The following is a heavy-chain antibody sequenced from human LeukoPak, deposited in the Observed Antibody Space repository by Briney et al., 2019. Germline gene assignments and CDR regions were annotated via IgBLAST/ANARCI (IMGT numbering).Heavy chain of an antibody. D-gene: IGHD6-19*01. Sequence: SETLSLTCTVSGGSISSGGYYWSWIRQHPGKGLEWIGYIYCSGSTYYNPSLKSRLTISVDTSKNQFSLKLSSVTAADTAVYYCARHWLVGDAFDIWGQGTMVTVSS. CDR3: ARHWLVGDAFDI. J-gene: IGHJ3*02. CDR2: IYCSGST. CDR1: GGSISSGGYY. V-gene: IGHV4-31*03.